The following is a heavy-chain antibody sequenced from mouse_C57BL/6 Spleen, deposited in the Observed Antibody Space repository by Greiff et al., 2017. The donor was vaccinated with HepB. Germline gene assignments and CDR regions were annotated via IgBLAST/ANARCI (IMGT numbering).Heavy chain of an antibody. Sequence: VQLQQSDAELVKPGASVKISCKVSGYTFTDHTIHWMKQRPEQGLEWIGYIYPRDGSTKYNEKFKGKATLTADKSSSTAYMQLNSLTSEDSAVYFCNPIYYDYDDYFDYWGQGTTLTVSS. J-gene: IGHJ2*01. V-gene: IGHV1-78*01. CDR1: GYTFTDHT. CDR3: NPIYYDYDDYFDY. CDR2: IYPRDGST. D-gene: IGHD2-4*01.